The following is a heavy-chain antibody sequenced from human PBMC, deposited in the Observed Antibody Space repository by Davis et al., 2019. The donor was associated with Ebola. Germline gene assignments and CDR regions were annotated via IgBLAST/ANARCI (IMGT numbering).Heavy chain of an antibody. Sequence: SETLSLTCTVPAGSITNYYWSWIRQPPGKGLEWIGYIYYSGSTNYNPSLKGRVTISVDTSKNQFSLKLSSVTAADTAVYYCAKDRGSSWYGGGSDYWGQGTLVTVSS. CDR3: AKDRGSSWYGGGSDY. J-gene: IGHJ4*02. D-gene: IGHD6-13*01. V-gene: IGHV4-59*12. CDR2: IYYSGST. CDR1: AGSITNYY.